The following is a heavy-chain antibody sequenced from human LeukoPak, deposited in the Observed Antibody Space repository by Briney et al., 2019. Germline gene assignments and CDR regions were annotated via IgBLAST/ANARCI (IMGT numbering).Heavy chain of an antibody. CDR3: ARDESGSCSGGSCYSDAFDI. D-gene: IGHD2-15*01. Sequence: SETLSLTCTASGGSISSYYWSWIRQPPGKGLEWIGYIYYSGSTNYNPSLKSRVTISVDTSKNQFSLKLSSVTAADTAVYYCARDESGSCSGGSCYSDAFDIWGQGTMVTVSS. J-gene: IGHJ3*02. V-gene: IGHV4-59*01. CDR1: GGSISSYY. CDR2: IYYSGST.